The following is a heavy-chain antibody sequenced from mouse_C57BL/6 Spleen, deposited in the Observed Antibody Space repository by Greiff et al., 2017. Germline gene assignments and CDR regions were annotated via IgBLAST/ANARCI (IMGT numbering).Heavy chain of an antibody. CDR1: GFTFTDYY. Sequence: EVKLMESGGGLVQPGGSLSLSCAASGFTFTDYYMSWVRQPPGKALEWLGFIRNKANGYTTEYSASVKGRFTISRDNSQSILYLQMNALRAEDSATYYCARYTEDWYYVDYWGQGTTLTVSS. J-gene: IGHJ2*01. D-gene: IGHD4-1*01. CDR2: IRNKANGYTT. CDR3: ARYTEDWYYVDY. V-gene: IGHV7-3*01.